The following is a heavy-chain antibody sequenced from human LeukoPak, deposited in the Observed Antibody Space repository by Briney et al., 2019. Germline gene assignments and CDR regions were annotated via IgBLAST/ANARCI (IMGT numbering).Heavy chain of an antibody. V-gene: IGHV4-38-2*02. CDR1: DYSISSGYY. Sequence: SETLSLTCTVSDYSISSGYYWGWIRQPPGKGLEWIGSIYQSGSTYYNPSLKSRVTISVDTSKNQFSLKLSSVTAADTAVYYCASSPGRWLQPRGDYWGQGTLVTVSS. CDR2: IYQSGST. CDR3: ASSPGRWLQPRGDY. J-gene: IGHJ4*02. D-gene: IGHD5-24*01.